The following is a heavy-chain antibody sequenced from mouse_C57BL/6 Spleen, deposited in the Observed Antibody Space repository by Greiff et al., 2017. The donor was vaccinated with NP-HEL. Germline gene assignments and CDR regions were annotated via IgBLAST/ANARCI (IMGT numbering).Heavy chain of an antibody. D-gene: IGHD2-2*01. CDR3: ASGDYGYDGGWFAY. CDR1: GYTFTGYW. Sequence: VQLQPSGAELMKPGASVKLSCKATGYTFTGYWIEWVKQRPGHGLEWIGEILPGSGSTNYNEKFKGKATFTADTSSNTAYMHLSSLTTEDSAIYYCASGDYGYDGGWFAYWGQGTLVTVSA. J-gene: IGHJ3*01. CDR2: ILPGSGST. V-gene: IGHV1-9*01.